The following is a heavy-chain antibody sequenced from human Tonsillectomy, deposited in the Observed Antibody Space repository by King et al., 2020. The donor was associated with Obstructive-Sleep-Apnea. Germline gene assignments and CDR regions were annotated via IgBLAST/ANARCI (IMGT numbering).Heavy chain of an antibody. D-gene: IGHD3-22*01. J-gene: IGHJ4*02. CDR2: LRYDGRNK. CDR3: ANTRPNRSNDSSGALCDD. V-gene: IGHV3-30*02. CDR1: GFSFSSYG. Sequence: QLVQSGGGVVQPGRSLRLSCAASGFSFSSYGMHWVRQAPGKGLEWVAFLRYDGRNKYYADSVKGRFPLSRDNSKNTLYLQMNSLRAADTAVYYCANTRPNRSNDSSGALCDDWGQGTLVTVSS.